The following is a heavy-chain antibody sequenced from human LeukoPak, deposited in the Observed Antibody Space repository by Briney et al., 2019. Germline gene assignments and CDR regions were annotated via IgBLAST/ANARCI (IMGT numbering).Heavy chain of an antibody. Sequence: SGPALVKPTQTLTLTCTFSGFALSTSGMRVSWIRQPPGKALEWLARIDWDDDKFYSTSLKTRLTISKDTSKNQVVLTMANVDPVDTATYYCARIHGLAGYFYYSGEGTLVTVSS. V-gene: IGHV2-70*04. J-gene: IGHJ4*02. CDR1: GFALSTSGMR. CDR3: ARIHGLAGYFYY. D-gene: IGHD3/OR15-3a*01. CDR2: IDWDDDK.